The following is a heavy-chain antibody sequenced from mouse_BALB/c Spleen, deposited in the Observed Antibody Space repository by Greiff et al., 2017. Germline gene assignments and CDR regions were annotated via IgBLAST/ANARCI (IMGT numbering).Heavy chain of an antibody. Sequence: QVQLKQSGAELVRPGTSVKISCKASGYTFTNYWLGWVKQRPGHGLEWIGDIYPGGGYTNYNEKFKGKATLTADTSSSTAYMQLSSLTSEDSAVYFCARSKLRGAMDYWGQGTSVTVSS. D-gene: IGHD1-1*01. CDR1: GYTFTNYW. V-gene: IGHV1-63*02. CDR3: ARSKLRGAMDY. J-gene: IGHJ4*01. CDR2: IYPGGGYT.